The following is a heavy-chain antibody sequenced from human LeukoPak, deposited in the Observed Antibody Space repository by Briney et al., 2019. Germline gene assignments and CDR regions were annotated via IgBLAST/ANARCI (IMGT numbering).Heavy chain of an antibody. CDR3: LIWGELSLNY. CDR2: INAGNGDT. D-gene: IGHD3-16*02. CDR1: GFTFTSYA. Sequence: GASVKVSCKASGFTFTSYAMHWVRQAPGQRPEWMGWINAGNGDTKYSQKFQGRVTITRDTSASTAYMELSSLRSEDTAVYYCLIWGELSLNYWGQGTRVTVSS. J-gene: IGHJ4*02. V-gene: IGHV1-3*01.